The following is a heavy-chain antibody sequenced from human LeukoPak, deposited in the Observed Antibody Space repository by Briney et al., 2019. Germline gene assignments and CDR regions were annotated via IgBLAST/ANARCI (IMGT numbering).Heavy chain of an antibody. CDR1: GGSISSYY. J-gene: IGHJ5*02. CDR2: IYTSGST. V-gene: IGHV4-4*07. Sequence: SETLSLTCTVSGGSISSYYWSWIRQPAGKGLEWIGRIYTSGSTNYNPSLKSRVTMSVDTSKNQFSLKLSSVTAADTAVYYCARDYSGDYVWGSYLLGNWFDPWGQGTLSPSPQ. D-gene: IGHD3-16*02. CDR3: ARDYSGDYVWGSYLLGNWFDP.